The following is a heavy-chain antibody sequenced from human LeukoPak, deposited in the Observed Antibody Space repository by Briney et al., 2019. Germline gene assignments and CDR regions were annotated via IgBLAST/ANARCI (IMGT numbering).Heavy chain of an antibody. J-gene: IGHJ5*02. CDR1: GYTLTSYY. D-gene: IGHD3-22*01. CDR3: ARVSHDSSGYSRWFDP. V-gene: IGHV1-46*01. CDR2: INPSGGST. Sequence: ASVKVSCKASGYTLTSYYMHWVRQAPGQGLEWMGIINPSGGSTSYAQKFQGRVTMTRDTSTSTVYMELSSLRSEDTAVYYCARVSHDSSGYSRWFDPWGQGTLVTVSS.